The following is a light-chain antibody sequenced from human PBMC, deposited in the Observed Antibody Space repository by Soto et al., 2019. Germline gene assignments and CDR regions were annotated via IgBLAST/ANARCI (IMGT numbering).Light chain of an antibody. V-gene: IGKV1-5*03. CDR3: LHCNSYLDA. Sequence: IQMTQSPSSLSASVEDRLTITCRARQSISSYLHWYQQKPGKAPKLLIYKASTLKSGVPSRCSGSGSGTEFTLTISSLQDDDFVTYYCLHCNSYLDAFGQGTKVDIK. CDR1: QSISSY. J-gene: IGKJ1*01. CDR2: KAS.